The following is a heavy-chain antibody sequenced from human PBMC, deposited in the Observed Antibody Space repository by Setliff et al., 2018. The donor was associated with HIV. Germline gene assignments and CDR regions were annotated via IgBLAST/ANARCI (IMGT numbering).Heavy chain of an antibody. Sequence: PGESLKIYCAASGFTFSSYAMSWVRQAPGQGLEWVSAISGRGGSTYYADSVKGRFTISRDNSKNTLYLQMNSLRAEDTVVYYCASPWLPIAAAGTVLSFDYWGQGTLVTVSS. D-gene: IGHD6-13*01. CDR3: ASPWLPIAAAGTVLSFDY. J-gene: IGHJ4*02. V-gene: IGHV3-23*01. CDR2: ISGRGGST. CDR1: GFTFSSYA.